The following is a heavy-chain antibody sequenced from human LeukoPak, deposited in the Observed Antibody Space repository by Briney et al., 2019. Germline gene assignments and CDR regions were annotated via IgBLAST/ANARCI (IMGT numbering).Heavy chain of an antibody. CDR2: MNPNNGNT. Sequence: ASVKVSCKASGYTFPSYFMHWVRQAPGQGLEWMGWMNPNNGNTGYAQKFQGRVTMTGDTSISTAYMELRGLRSEDTAVYYCVRDAEGAAISVNYWFDPWGQGTLVTVSS. J-gene: IGHJ5*02. V-gene: IGHV1-8*01. D-gene: IGHD2-2*02. CDR3: VRDAEGAAISVNYWFDP. CDR1: GYTFPSYF.